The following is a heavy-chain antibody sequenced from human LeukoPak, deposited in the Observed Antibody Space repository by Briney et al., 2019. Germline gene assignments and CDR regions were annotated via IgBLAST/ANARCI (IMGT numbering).Heavy chain of an antibody. D-gene: IGHD2-2*01. J-gene: IGHJ6*02. CDR2: ISGDGGST. CDR3: AKDRELPPAASPVRYYGMDV. CDR1: GFTFDDYA. Sequence: GGSLRLSCAASGFTFDDYAMHWVRQAPGKGLEWASLISGDGGSTYYADSVKGRFTISRDNSKNSLYLQMNSLRTEDTALYYCAKDRELPPAASPVRYYGMDVWGQGTTVTVSS. V-gene: IGHV3-43*02.